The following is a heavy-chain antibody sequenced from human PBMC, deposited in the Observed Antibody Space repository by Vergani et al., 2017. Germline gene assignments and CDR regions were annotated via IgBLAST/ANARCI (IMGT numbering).Heavy chain of an antibody. J-gene: IGHJ6*02. CDR2: IYYTGSA. CDR3: ARHDSGHYDASYYGLDV. D-gene: IGHD3-16*01. V-gene: IGHV4-39*01. Sequence: QLQLHKSGPGLVKPSETLSLTCTLSGGSISSSSHFWGWLRQTPGKGLEWIGSIYYTGSAYYNPSLKSRVSISVDASKNQFSLKLSSVTAADSAAYYCARHDSGHYDASYYGLDVWGQGTTVTVSS. CDR1: GGSISSSSHF.